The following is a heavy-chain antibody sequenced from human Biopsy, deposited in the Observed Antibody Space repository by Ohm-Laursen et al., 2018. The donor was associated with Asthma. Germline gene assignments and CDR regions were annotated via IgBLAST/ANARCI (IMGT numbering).Heavy chain of an antibody. CDR2: IDPNSGGT. V-gene: IGHV1-2*06. CDR1: GYPFTDYY. CDR3: ARGRHYDFWSGYYIEYFDY. Sequence: ASVKVSCKASGYPFTDYYVHWVRQAPGQGLEWMGRIDPNSGGTNYAQKFLGRVTMTRDTSVNTAYMELSRLRSDDTAVYYCARGRHYDFWSGYYIEYFDYWGQGTLVTVSS. J-gene: IGHJ4*02. D-gene: IGHD3-3*01.